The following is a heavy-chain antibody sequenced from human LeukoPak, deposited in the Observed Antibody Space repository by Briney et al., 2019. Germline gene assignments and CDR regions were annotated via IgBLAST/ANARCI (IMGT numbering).Heavy chain of an antibody. CDR2: IYPDDSDT. CDR1: GYSFTSYW. D-gene: IGHD2-8*01. V-gene: IGHV5-51*01. J-gene: IGHJ6*03. Sequence: GESLKISCKGSGYSFTSYWIGWVRQMPGKGLEWMGIIYPDDSDTRYSPSFEGQGIISVDKSISTAYLQWSSLKASDTDTYYCARHGHCTNGVCYSNYYYYMDVWGKGTTVTVSS. CDR3: ARHGHCTNGVCYSNYYYYMDV.